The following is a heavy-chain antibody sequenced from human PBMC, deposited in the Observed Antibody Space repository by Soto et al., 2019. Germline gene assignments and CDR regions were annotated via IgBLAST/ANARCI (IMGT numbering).Heavy chain of an antibody. J-gene: IGHJ4*02. Sequence: QVQLVQSGAEVKKPGASVKVSCKASGYTFTNFGITWVRQAPGQGLEWMGWISAYNGNTNYAQKFQVRVTMTPDTSTSTAYMEVRSLRFAAPAVYYCVRGGTPIDYWAQGTLVTVSA. V-gene: IGHV1-18*01. D-gene: IGHD3-16*01. CDR2: ISAYNGNT. CDR1: GYTFTNFG. CDR3: VRGGTPIDY.